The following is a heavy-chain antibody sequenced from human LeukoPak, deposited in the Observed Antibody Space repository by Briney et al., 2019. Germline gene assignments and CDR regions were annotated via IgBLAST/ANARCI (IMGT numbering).Heavy chain of an antibody. J-gene: IGHJ6*02. V-gene: IGHV3-13*01. Sequence: GGSLRLSCAASGFQFSGFDMHWIRQAIGKGLEWVAASTAGDTFYPDSVRGRFTISRENAKNTLYLQMNSLRAGDTAVYYCARAVYGSGSQRCGLDVWGRGTTVTVSS. D-gene: IGHD3-10*01. CDR2: STAGDT. CDR1: GFQFSGFD. CDR3: ARAVYGSGSQRCGLDV.